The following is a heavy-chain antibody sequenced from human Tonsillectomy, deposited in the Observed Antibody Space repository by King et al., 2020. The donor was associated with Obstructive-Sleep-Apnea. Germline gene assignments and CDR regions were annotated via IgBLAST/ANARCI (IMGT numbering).Heavy chain of an antibody. Sequence: VQLVESGGGLVQPGGSLRLSCAASGFTFSSYDMHWVRQSTGKGLEWVSAIGTAGDTYYPGSVKGRFTISRENAKNSLYLQMNSLRAGDTAVYYCARALLAEDAFDIWGQGTMVTVSS. J-gene: IGHJ3*02. CDR1: GFTFSSYD. CDR3: ARALLAEDAFDI. V-gene: IGHV3-13*04. CDR2: IGTAGDT.